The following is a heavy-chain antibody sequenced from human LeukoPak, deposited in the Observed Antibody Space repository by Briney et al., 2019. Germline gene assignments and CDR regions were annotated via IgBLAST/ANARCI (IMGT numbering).Heavy chain of an antibody. CDR2: IIPIFGTE. V-gene: IGHV1-69*13. CDR3: VRAHVEENGMDV. J-gene: IGHJ6*02. CDR1: GWIFSRYA. D-gene: IGHD5-24*01. Sequence: VKVSCMACGWIFSRYALRGVRQAPGQGVDWMGGIIPIFGTENFVRKFRGGVTITVDESSSEAYMDLSGLRASDTAVCYCVRAHVEENGMDVWGQGTTVTVSS.